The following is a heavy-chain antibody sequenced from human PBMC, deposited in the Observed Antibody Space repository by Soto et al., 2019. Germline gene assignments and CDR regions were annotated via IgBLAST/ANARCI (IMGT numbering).Heavy chain of an antibody. V-gene: IGHV4-34*01. Sequence: QVQLQQWGAGPLRPLETLSLTCGVSGGSFSGYYWAWIRQSPGKGLEWIGEINDRGSINYNPSLKGLVRISVDTSKNHSSLNLRSVTAADTAVYYCARESHDILTGPPWVWYFDLWGRGTLVTVSS. CDR1: GGSFSGYY. J-gene: IGHJ2*01. CDR2: INDRGSI. D-gene: IGHD3-9*01. CDR3: ARESHDILTGPPWVWYFDL.